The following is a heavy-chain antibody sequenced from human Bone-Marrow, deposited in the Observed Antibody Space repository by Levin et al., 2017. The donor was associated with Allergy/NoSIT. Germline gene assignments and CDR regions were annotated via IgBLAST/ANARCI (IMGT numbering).Heavy chain of an antibody. D-gene: IGHD5-12*01. V-gene: IGHV3-7*01. CDR3: ASAATLVAEAADYWYFDL. J-gene: IGHJ2*01. CDR2: IKVDGSKK. Sequence: QAGGSLRLSCAASGLNFNNYWMTWVRQAPGKGLEWVANIKVDGSKKYYVDSVKGRFTISRDNAKNSLYLQMNSLRVDDTGVYYCASAATLVAEAADYWYFDLWGRGTLVTVSS. CDR1: GLNFNNYW.